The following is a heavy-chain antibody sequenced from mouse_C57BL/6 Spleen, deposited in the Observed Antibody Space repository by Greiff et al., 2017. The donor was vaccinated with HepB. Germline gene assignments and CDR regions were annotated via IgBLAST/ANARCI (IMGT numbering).Heavy chain of an antibody. V-gene: IGHV3-6*01. D-gene: IGHD4-1*01. Sequence: EVKLMESGPGLVKPSQSLSLTCSVTGYSITSGYYWNWIRQFPGNKLEWMGYISYDGSNNYNPSLKNRISITRDTSKNQFFLKLNSVTTEDTATYYCARGELDYFDYWGQGTTLTVSS. J-gene: IGHJ2*01. CDR1: GYSITSGYY. CDR3: ARGELDYFDY. CDR2: ISYDGSN.